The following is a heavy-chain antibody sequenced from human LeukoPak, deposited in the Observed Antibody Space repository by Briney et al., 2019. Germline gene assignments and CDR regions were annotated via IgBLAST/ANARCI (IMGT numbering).Heavy chain of an antibody. D-gene: IGHD3-3*01. CDR2: INTNTGNS. CDR3: ARAPLWIFGVVTVYYFDY. CDR1: GYTFTSYA. V-gene: IGHV7-4-1*01. Sequence: GASVKVSCKASGYTFTSYAMNWVRQAPGQGLEWVGWINTNTGNSTYAQGFTGRFVFSLDTSVSTAYLQIGSLKAEDTAVYYCARAPLWIFGVVTVYYFDYWGQGTLVTVSS. J-gene: IGHJ4*02.